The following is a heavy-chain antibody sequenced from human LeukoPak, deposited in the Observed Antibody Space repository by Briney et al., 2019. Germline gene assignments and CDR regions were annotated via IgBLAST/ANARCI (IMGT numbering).Heavy chain of an antibody. Sequence: SETLSLTCSVSGDSIAATSYYWAWIRQPPGKGLEWIGSIYYGGNINYDPSLQSRVTISIDTSKNQFSLSLTSVTAADTAAYFCARQIRYTYDPNWFHPWGQGTLVTVSS. D-gene: IGHD5-12*01. V-gene: IGHV4-39*01. J-gene: IGHJ5*02. CDR3: ARQIRYTYDPNWFHP. CDR1: GDSIAATSYY. CDR2: IYYGGNI.